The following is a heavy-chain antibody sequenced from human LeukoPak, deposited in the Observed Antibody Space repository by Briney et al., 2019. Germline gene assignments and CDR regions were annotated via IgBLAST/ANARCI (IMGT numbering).Heavy chain of an antibody. Sequence: GASVKVSCKASGGTFSSYAISWVRQAPGQGLEWMGRIIPILGIANYAQKFQGRVTITADKSTSTAHMELNSPRSEDTAVYYCARDLDYWGQGTLVTVSS. CDR1: GGTFSSYA. CDR2: IIPILGIA. V-gene: IGHV1-69*04. CDR3: ARDLDY. J-gene: IGHJ4*02.